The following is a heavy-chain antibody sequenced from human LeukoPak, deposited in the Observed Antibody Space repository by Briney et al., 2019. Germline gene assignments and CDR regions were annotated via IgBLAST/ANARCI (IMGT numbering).Heavy chain of an antibody. J-gene: IGHJ3*02. Sequence: SETLSLTCAVYGGSFSGYYWSWIRQPPGKGLEWIGEINHSGSTNYNPSLKSRVTISVDTSKNQFSLKLSSVTAADTAVYYCARAVMTTVTNDAFDIWGQGTMVTVSS. CDR2: INHSGST. D-gene: IGHD4-17*01. CDR3: ARAVMTTVTNDAFDI. CDR1: GGSFSGYY. V-gene: IGHV4-34*01.